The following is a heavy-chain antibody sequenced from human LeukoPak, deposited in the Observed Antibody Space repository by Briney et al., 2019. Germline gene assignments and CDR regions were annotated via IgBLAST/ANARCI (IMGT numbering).Heavy chain of an antibody. Sequence: PGGSLRLSCAASGFTFSSYSMNWVRQAPGKGLEWVSSISSSSSYIYYADSVKGRFTISRDNAKNSLYLQMNSLRAEDTAVYYCARMGQGLLSIPFDYWGQGTLVTVSS. V-gene: IGHV3-21*01. D-gene: IGHD6-25*01. CDR1: GFTFSSYS. J-gene: IGHJ4*02. CDR2: ISSSSSYI. CDR3: ARMGQGLLSIPFDY.